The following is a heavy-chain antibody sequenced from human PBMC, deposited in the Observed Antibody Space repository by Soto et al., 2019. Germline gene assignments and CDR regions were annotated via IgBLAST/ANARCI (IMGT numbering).Heavy chain of an antibody. CDR2: ISGSGDST. V-gene: IGHV3-23*01. J-gene: IGHJ4*02. CDR3: ARRGSGSYYDY. Sequence: EVQLLESGGGLVQPGGSLRLSCAASGFTFSSYAMSWVRQAPGKGLEWVSVISGSGDSTYYADSVKGRFTISRDNSKNTMYLQMKSLRGEDMAVYYCARRGSGSYYDYWGQGTLVTVSS. CDR1: GFTFSSYA. D-gene: IGHD1-26*01.